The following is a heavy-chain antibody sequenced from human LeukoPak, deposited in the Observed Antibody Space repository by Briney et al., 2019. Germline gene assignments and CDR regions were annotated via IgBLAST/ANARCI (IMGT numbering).Heavy chain of an antibody. CDR1: GFTFSSYA. Sequence: GGSLRLSCAASGFTFSSYAMHWVRQAPGKGLEWVAVISYDGSNKYYADSVKGRFTISRDNAKNSLYLEMNSLRAEDTAVYYCARDLRRGEELWLGYMDVWGKGTTVTVSS. V-gene: IGHV3-30*04. D-gene: IGHD5-18*01. CDR3: ARDLRRGEELWLGYMDV. J-gene: IGHJ6*03. CDR2: ISYDGSNK.